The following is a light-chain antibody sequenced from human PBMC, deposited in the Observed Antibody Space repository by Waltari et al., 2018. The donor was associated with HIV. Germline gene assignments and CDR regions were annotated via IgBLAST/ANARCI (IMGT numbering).Light chain of an antibody. CDR2: WAS. V-gene: IGKV4-1*01. Sequence: DIVMTQSPDSLSVSLGERAAINCQSSQSVLYSSNNNNYLAWYQQKPGQPPKLLFYWASTRASGVPDRFSGSGSGADFTLTISSLQAEDVAVYYCQQYYSTPLTFGGGTKVEIK. CDR3: QQYYSTPLT. CDR1: QSVLYSSNNNNY. J-gene: IGKJ4*01.